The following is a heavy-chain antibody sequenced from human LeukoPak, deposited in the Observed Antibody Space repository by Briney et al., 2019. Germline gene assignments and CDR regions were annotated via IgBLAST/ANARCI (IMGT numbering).Heavy chain of an antibody. V-gene: IGHV3-20*01. Sequence: PGGSLRLSCAASGFTFDDYGMSWVRQAPGKGLEWVSGINWNGGSTGYADSVKGRFTISRDNAKNSLYLQMNSLRAEDTALYHCARSYSSGWYSVWDYWGQGTLVTVSS. D-gene: IGHD6-19*01. CDR3: ARSYSSGWYSVWDY. CDR2: INWNGGST. CDR1: GFTFDDYG. J-gene: IGHJ4*02.